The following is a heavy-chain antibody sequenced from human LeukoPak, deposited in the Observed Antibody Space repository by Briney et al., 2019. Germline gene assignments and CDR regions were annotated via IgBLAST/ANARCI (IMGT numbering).Heavy chain of an antibody. J-gene: IGHJ5*02. CDR1: GFIFSSYW. CDR2: IKQDGSEK. D-gene: IGHD5-12*01. CDR3: ARDLDSGYDFRVFDP. Sequence: PGGSLRLSCAASGFIFSSYWMSWVRQAPGKGLEWVANIKQDGSEKYYVDSVKGRFTISRDNAKNSLYLQMNSLRAEDTAVYYCARDLDSGYDFRVFDPWGQGTLVTVSS. V-gene: IGHV3-7*01.